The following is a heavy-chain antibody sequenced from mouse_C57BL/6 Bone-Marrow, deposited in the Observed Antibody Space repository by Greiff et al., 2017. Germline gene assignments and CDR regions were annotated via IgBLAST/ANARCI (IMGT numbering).Heavy chain of an antibody. J-gene: IGHJ2*01. CDR1: GYTFTSYW. CDR3: ARGNYYVSSADY. Sequence: QVQLQQSGTELVKPGASVKLSCKASGYTFTSYWMHWVKQRPGKGLEWIGNINPSNGGTNYNEKFKSKATLTVDKSSSTAYMQLSSLTSEDSAVYYCARGNYYVSSADYWGQGTTLTVSS. CDR2: INPSNGGT. V-gene: IGHV1-53*01. D-gene: IGHD1-1*01.